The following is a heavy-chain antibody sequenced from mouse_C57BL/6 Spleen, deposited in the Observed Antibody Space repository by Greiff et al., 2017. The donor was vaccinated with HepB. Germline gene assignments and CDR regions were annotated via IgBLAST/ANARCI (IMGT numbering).Heavy chain of an antibody. CDR1: GYTFTSYW. D-gene: IGHD1-1*01. V-gene: IGHV1-69*01. Sequence: VQLQQSGAELVMPGASVKLSCKASGYTFTSYWMHWVKQRPGQGLEWIGEIDPSDSYTNYNQKFKGKSTLTVDKSSSTAYMQLSSLTSEDSAVYYCARGDYYGSSLYWYFDVWGTGTTVTVSS. J-gene: IGHJ1*03. CDR3: ARGDYYGSSLYWYFDV. CDR2: IDPSDSYT.